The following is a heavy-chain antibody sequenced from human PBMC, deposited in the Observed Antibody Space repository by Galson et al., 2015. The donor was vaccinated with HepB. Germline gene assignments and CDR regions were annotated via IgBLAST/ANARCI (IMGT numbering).Heavy chain of an antibody. D-gene: IGHD5-12*01. CDR2: IYWDDDK. V-gene: IGHV2-5*02. CDR1: GFSLTTHGVG. Sequence: PALVKPTQTLTLTCTFSGFSLTTHGVGVGWIRQPPGKALEWLAMIYWDDDKDCSPSLRSRLTITKDTSKNQVVLTMTKMEPVDTATYYCAKRASSSVGEYYRGFAFDIWGQGTMVTVSS. CDR3: AKRASSSVGEYYRGFAFDI. J-gene: IGHJ3*02.